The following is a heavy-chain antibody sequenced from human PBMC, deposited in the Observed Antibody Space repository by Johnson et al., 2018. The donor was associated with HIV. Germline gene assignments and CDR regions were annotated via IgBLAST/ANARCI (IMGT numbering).Heavy chain of an antibody. D-gene: IGHD3-3*01. CDR2: IKQDGSEK. V-gene: IGHV3-7*05. J-gene: IGHJ3*01. CDR1: GFTFSSYW. Sequence: EVQLVESGGGLVPPGGSLRLSCAASGFTFSSYWTSWVRQAPGKGLKWVANIKQDGSEKYYVDSVKGRFTISRDNAKNSLYLQMNSLRAEDTALYYCAREAYYARAFDLWGQGTMVTVSS. CDR3: AREAYYARAFDL.